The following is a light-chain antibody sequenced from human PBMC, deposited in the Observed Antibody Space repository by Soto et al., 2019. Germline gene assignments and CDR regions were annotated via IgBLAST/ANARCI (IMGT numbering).Light chain of an antibody. V-gene: IGLV2-14*03. CDR3: GSYSSSSTLYV. Sequence: QSVLTQPASVSGSPGQSITISCTGTSSDVGGSNYVSWYQQHPGKAPKLMICDVSNRPSGVSNRFSGSKSGNTASLTISGLQAEDEADYYCGSYSSSSTLYVFGTGTKVTVL. CDR1: SSDVGGSNY. CDR2: DVS. J-gene: IGLJ1*01.